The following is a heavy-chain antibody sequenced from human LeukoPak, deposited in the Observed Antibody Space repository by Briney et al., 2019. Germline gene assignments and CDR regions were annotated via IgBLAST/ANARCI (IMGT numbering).Heavy chain of an antibody. CDR3: ARGFEIILMVYAKYQYYMDV. CDR2: INYSGST. D-gene: IGHD2-8*01. Sequence: TSETLSLTYAVSGGRFSGYYRSWIRQPPGKGLEWIGEINYSGSTNYNPSLKSRVTISVDTSNNQFSLKVISVRAADTAVYYCARGFEIILMVYAKYQYYMDVWGKGTTVTVSS. CDR1: GGRFSGYY. J-gene: IGHJ6*03. V-gene: IGHV4-34*01.